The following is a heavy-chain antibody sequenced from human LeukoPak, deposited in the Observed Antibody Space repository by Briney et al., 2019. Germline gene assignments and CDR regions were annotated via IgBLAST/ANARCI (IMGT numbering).Heavy chain of an antibody. D-gene: IGHD2-2*01. CDR1: GFTFSSYD. V-gene: IGHV3-13*05. Sequence: PGGSLRLSCAASGFTFSSYDMHWVRQDKGKGLEWVSAISTAGDPYYLGSVKGRFTISRENAKNSFYLQMNNLRAGDTAVYYCAGQARPGSAEGAFDIWGQGTMVTVSS. CDR2: ISTAGDP. CDR3: AGQARPGSAEGAFDI. J-gene: IGHJ3*02.